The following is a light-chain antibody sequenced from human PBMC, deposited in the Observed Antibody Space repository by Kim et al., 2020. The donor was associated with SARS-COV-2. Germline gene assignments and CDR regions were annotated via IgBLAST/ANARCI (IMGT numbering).Light chain of an antibody. CDR3: QQYGGSPPNT. J-gene: IGKJ2*01. Sequence: PGETAALSCRASHSVPSSYLVWYQQKPGQAPRLLIYGASSRATGIPDRFSGSGSGTDFTLTISRLEPEDFAVYYCQQYGGSPPNTFGQGTKLEI. CDR1: HSVPSSY. CDR2: GAS. V-gene: IGKV3-20*01.